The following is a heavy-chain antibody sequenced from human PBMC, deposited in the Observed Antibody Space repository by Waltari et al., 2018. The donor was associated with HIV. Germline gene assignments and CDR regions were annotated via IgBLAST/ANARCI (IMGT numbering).Heavy chain of an antibody. V-gene: IGHV1-46*01. CDR1: GYTFISYY. CDR3: ARAPCSGGSCRLFDY. Sequence: QVQLVQSGAEVKKPGASVKVSCKASGYTFISYYMHWVRQAPGQGLEWMGIIHPIGKSTSYVQKFQGRLTMTRDTSTSTVYMELSSLRSEDTAVYYCARAPCSGGSCRLFDYWGQGTLVTVSS. D-gene: IGHD2-15*01. CDR2: IHPIGKST. J-gene: IGHJ4*02.